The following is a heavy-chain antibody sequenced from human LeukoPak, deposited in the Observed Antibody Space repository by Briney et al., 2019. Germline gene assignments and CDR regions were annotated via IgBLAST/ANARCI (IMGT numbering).Heavy chain of an antibody. D-gene: IGHD3-22*01. CDR1: GGSISSGSYY. CDR2: IYTSGST. J-gene: IGHJ3*02. V-gene: IGHV4-61*02. Sequence: SETLSLTCTVSGGSISSGSYYWSWIRQPAGKGLEWIGRIYTSGSTNYNPSLKSRVTISVDTSKNQFSLKLNSVTAADTAEYYCARDSRGEGAFDIWGQGTMVTVSS. CDR3: ARDSRGEGAFDI.